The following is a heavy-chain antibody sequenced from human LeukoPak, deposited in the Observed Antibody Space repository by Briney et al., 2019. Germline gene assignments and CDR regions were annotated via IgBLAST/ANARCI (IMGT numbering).Heavy chain of an antibody. D-gene: IGHD6-19*01. CDR1: GFTFSSYA. Sequence: GGSLRLSCAASGFTFSSYAMHWVRQAPGKGLEWVAVISYDGSNKYYAASVKGRFTTSRDNSKNTLYLQMNSLRAEDTGVYYCARELFCVAGTGYWGQGTLVTVSS. V-gene: IGHV3-30-3*01. CDR2: ISYDGSNK. J-gene: IGHJ4*02. CDR3: ARELFCVAGTGY.